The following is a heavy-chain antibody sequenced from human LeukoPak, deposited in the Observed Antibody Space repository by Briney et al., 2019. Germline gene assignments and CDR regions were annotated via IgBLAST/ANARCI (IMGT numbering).Heavy chain of an antibody. CDR2: ISSSGSTI. V-gene: IGHV3-48*03. Sequence: AGGSLRLSCAASGFTFSSYEMNWVRQAPGKGLEWVSYISSSGSTIYYADSVKGRFTISRDNAKNSLYLQMNSLRAEDTAVYYCARDGLRYFDWLLHGGSFVDIWGQGTMVTVSS. CDR3: ARDGLRYFDWLLHGGSFVDI. D-gene: IGHD3-9*01. J-gene: IGHJ3*02. CDR1: GFTFSSYE.